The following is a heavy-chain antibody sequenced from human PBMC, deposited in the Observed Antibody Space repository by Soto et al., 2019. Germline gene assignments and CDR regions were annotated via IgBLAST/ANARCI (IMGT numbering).Heavy chain of an antibody. CDR2: ISAYNGNT. CDR1: GYTSTNYG. Sequence: ASVQVSCKASGYTSTNYGISGVREAPGQRLEWMGWISAYNGNTNYAQKLQGRLTMTTDTSTSTAYMELRSLRSDDTAVYYCSRDYYDFWSGYHVQPPIDYLGQGTLVT. J-gene: IGHJ4*02. D-gene: IGHD3-3*01. CDR3: SRDYYDFWSGYHVQPPIDY. V-gene: IGHV1-18*01.